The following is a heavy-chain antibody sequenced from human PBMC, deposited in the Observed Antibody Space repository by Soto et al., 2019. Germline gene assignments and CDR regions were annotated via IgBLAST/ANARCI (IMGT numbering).Heavy chain of an antibody. CDR3: AHVTPPNVGNWFDP. J-gene: IGHJ5*02. Sequence: QITLKESGPTLVKPTQTLTLTCTFSGFSLSTSGVGVGWIRQPPGKALEWLALIYWDDDKRYSPSLESRLTITMDPSKNHVVLTTTNMDPVDTATYYCAHVTPPNVGNWFDPWGQGTLVTVSS. V-gene: IGHV2-5*02. D-gene: IGHD1-26*01. CDR1: GFSLSTSGVG. CDR2: IYWDDDK.